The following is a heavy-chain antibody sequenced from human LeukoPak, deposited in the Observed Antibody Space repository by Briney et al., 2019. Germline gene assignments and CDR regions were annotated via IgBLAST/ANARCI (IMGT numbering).Heavy chain of an antibody. V-gene: IGHV4-34*01. Sequence: PSETLSLTCAVYGGSFSGYYWSWIRQPPGKGLEWIGEINHSGSTNYNPSLKSRVTISVDTSKNQFSLKLSSVTAADTAVYYCARDEYSGSYYYYQHWGQGTLVTVSS. CDR2: INHSGST. J-gene: IGHJ1*01. D-gene: IGHD1-26*01. CDR3: ARDEYSGSYYYYQH. CDR1: GGSFSGYY.